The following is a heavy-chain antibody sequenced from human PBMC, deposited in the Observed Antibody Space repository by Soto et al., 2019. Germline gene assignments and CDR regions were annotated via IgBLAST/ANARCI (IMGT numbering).Heavy chain of an antibody. CDR3: ARDGPRWGSWYRGWFDP. CDR2: INPSGGST. Sequence: ASVKVSCKASGYTFTSYYMHWVRQAPGQGLEWMGIINPSGGSTRYAQKFQGRVTMTRDTSTSTVYMELSSLRSEDTAVYYCARDGPRWGSWYRGWFDPWGQGTLVTV. D-gene: IGHD6-13*01. CDR1: GYTFTSYY. V-gene: IGHV1-46*01. J-gene: IGHJ5*02.